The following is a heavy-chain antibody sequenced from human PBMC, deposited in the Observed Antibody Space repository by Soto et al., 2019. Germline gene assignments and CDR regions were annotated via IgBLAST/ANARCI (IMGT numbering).Heavy chain of an antibody. CDR2: IWYDGSNK. J-gene: IGHJ6*02. D-gene: IGHD2-15*01. CDR1: GFTFSSYG. Sequence: QVQLVESGGGVVQPGRSLRLSCAASGFTFSSYGMHWVRQAPGKGLEWVAVIWYDGSNKYYADSVKGRFTISRDNSKNKLYLQMNSLSAEDTDVYYCARDRAGGSGGMDVWGQGTTVTVSS. V-gene: IGHV3-33*01. CDR3: ARDRAGGSGGMDV.